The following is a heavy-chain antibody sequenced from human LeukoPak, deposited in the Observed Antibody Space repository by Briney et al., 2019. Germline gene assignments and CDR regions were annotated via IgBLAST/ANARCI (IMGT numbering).Heavy chain of an antibody. D-gene: IGHD1-26*01. CDR1: GYSISSGYY. J-gene: IGHJ3*02. Sequence: SETLSLTCTVSGYSISSGYYWGWIRQPPGKGLEWIESIYHSGSTYYNPSLKSRVTISVDTSKNQFSLKLSSVTAADTAVYYCARDQSGSYLDAFDIWGQGTMVTVSS. V-gene: IGHV4-38-2*02. CDR3: ARDQSGSYLDAFDI. CDR2: IYHSGST.